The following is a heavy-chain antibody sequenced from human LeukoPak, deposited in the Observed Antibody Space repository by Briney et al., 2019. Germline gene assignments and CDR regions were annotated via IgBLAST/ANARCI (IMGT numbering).Heavy chain of an antibody. V-gene: IGHV4-59*12. CDR3: ARDSGTTGEVKFDP. CDR2: IYYSGST. D-gene: IGHD3-10*01. CDR1: GGSISYYY. Sequence: SETLSLTCSVSGGSISYYYWSWIRQPPGKGLEWIGYIYYSGSTTYNPSLKSRVTMSVDTSKNQFSLKLRSVTAADTAVYYCARDSGTTGEVKFDPWGQGTLVTVSS. J-gene: IGHJ5*02.